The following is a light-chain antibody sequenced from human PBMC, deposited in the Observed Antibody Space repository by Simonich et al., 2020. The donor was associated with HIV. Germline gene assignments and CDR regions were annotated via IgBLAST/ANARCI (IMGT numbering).Light chain of an antibody. CDR2: GTS. CDR1: QTVSSN. V-gene: IGKV3-15*01. CDR3: QQYHSTPNT. J-gene: IGKJ2*01. Sequence: EIVMTQSPATLSVSPGERATLSCRASQTVSSNLAWYQQRPGQAPRLLMYGTSTRATGIPARFSGSGSGTEFTLTISSMQAEDVAVYYCQQYHSTPNTFGQGTKLELK.